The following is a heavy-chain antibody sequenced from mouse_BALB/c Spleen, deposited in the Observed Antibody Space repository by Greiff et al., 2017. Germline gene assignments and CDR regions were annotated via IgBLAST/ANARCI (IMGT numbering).Heavy chain of an antibody. Sequence: VQLQQSGAELAKPGASVKMSCKASGYTFTSYWMHWVKQRPGQGLEWIGYINPSTGYTEYNQKFKDKATLTADKSSSTAYMQLSSLTSEDSAVYYCARQYGNHFAYWGQGTLVTVSA. D-gene: IGHD2-10*02. V-gene: IGHV1-7*01. CDR1: GYTFTSYW. J-gene: IGHJ3*01. CDR3: ARQYGNHFAY. CDR2: INPSTGYT.